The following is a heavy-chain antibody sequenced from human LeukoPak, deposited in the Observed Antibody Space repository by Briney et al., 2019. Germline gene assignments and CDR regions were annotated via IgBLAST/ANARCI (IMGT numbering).Heavy chain of an antibody. D-gene: IGHD7-27*01. V-gene: IGHV3-21*01. CDR2: ISSSSSYI. CDR3: ARGQVSGAAPNYFDY. CDR1: GFTFSSYS. Sequence: GGSLRLSCAASGFTFSSYSMNWVRQAPGKGLEWVSSISSSSSYIYYADSVKGRFTISRDNAKNSLYLQMNSLRAEDTAVYYCARGQVSGAAPNYFDYWGQGTLVTVSS. J-gene: IGHJ4*02.